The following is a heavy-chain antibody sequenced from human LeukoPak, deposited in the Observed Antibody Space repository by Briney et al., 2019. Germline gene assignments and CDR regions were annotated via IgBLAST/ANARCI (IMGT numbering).Heavy chain of an antibody. D-gene: IGHD2-8*01. CDR2: NSAYNGNT. CDR1: GYTFTSYG. V-gene: IGHV1-18*01. CDR3: ARASIVLMVDSNWFDP. Sequence: ASVKVSCKASGYTFTSYGISWVRQAPGQGLEWMGWNSAYNGNTNYAQKLQGRVTMTTDTSTSTAYMELRSLRSDDTAVYYCARASIVLMVDSNWFDPWGQGTLVTVSS. J-gene: IGHJ5*02.